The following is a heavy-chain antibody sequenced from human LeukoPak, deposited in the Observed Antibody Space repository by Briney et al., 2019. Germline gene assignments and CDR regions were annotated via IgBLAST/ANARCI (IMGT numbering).Heavy chain of an antibody. CDR1: GFTFSNAW. Sequence: GGSLRLPCAASGFTFSNAWMSWVRQAPGKGLERVGRIKSKSDGGTTEYAAPVKGRFTISRDDSKNTLYLQMNSLKTEDTAVYYCTTSYCSTTSCYVMSLGYWGQGTLVTVSS. D-gene: IGHD2-2*01. V-gene: IGHV3-15*01. J-gene: IGHJ4*02. CDR2: IKSKSDGGTT. CDR3: TTSYCSTTSCYVMSLGY.